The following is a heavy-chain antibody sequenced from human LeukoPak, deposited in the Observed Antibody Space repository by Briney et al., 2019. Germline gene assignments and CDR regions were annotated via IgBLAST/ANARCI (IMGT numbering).Heavy chain of an antibody. Sequence: SETLSLTCAVYGGSFSGYYWSWIRQPPGKGLEWIGEINHSGSTNYNPSLKSRVTISVDTSKNQFSLKLSSVTAADTAVYYCARGSDYGDYRLDYWGQGTLVTVSS. CDR2: INHSGST. V-gene: IGHV4-34*01. CDR1: GGSFSGYY. J-gene: IGHJ4*02. CDR3: ARGSDYGDYRLDY. D-gene: IGHD4-17*01.